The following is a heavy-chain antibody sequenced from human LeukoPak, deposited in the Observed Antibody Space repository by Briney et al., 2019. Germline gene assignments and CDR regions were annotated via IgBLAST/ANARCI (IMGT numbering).Heavy chain of an antibody. CDR3: ARGGSSCYYGGYYFDY. CDR1: GFTVSSNY. Sequence: PGGSLSLSCAASGFTVSSNYMSWVRQAPGRGLEWVSVIYSGGSTYYADPVTGRFTISIDNSKNTLYLQMNSLRVEDTAVYYCARGGSSCYYGGYYFDYWGQGTLVTVSS. J-gene: IGHJ4*02. V-gene: IGHV3-66*01. D-gene: IGHD3-22*01. CDR2: IYSGGST.